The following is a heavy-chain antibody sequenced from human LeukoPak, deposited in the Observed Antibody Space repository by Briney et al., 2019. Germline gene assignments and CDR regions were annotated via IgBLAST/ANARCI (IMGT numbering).Heavy chain of an antibody. CDR1: GASITSYY. V-gene: IGHV4-59*01. J-gene: IGHJ4*02. CDR3: ASCGYSYGSFDH. Sequence: PSETLSLTCTVSGASITSYYWHWIRQPPGRGLEWIGYIFYSGYTGYNPSLKSRVTMSLDTSKSQFSLKLSSVTAADTAVYYCASCGYSYGSFDHWGQGTLVTVSS. CDR2: IFYSGYT. D-gene: IGHD5-18*01.